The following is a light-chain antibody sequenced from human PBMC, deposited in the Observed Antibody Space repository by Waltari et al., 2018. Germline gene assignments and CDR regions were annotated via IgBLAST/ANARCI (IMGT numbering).Light chain of an antibody. V-gene: IGLV1-44*01. J-gene: IGLJ2*01. Sequence: QSVLPQPPSASGTPGQRVTISCSGISSHIGSNTVTWYQQLPGTAPKLLIYSNNQRPSGVPDRFSGSKSGTSASLAISELQSEDEAEYYCAAWDDSLNGSVVFGGGTKLTVL. CDR1: SSHIGSNT. CDR2: SNN. CDR3: AAWDDSLNGSVV.